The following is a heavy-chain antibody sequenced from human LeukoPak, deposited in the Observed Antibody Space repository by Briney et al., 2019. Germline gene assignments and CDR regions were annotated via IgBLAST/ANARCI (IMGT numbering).Heavy chain of an antibody. V-gene: IGHV3-21*01. J-gene: IGHJ4*02. CDR2: ISSSSSYI. Sequence: GGSLRLSCAASGFTFSSYSMNWVRQAPGKGLEWVSSISSSSSYIYYADSVKGRFTISRDNAKNSLYLQMNSLRAEDTAVYYCARDRTAMVKGYYWGQGTLVTVSS. CDR1: GFTFSSYS. D-gene: IGHD5-18*01. CDR3: ARDRTAMVKGYY.